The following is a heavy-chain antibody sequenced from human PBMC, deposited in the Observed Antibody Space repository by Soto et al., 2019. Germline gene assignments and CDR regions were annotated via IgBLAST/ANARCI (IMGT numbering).Heavy chain of an antibody. Sequence: QVQLVQSGDEVRKPGSSVKVSCKASGYIFVNYGIAWVRQAPGQGLEWMGWISPYSGNPHYAQKVQGGLTMTTETSTSTDCMCLGSLSSADTAVYYCAMVDKYVSPTPQDVWGQGTTVTVSS. CDR1: GYIFVNYG. J-gene: IGHJ6*02. D-gene: IGHD3-16*01. CDR3: AMVDKYVSPTPQDV. CDR2: ISPYSGNP. V-gene: IGHV1-18*01.